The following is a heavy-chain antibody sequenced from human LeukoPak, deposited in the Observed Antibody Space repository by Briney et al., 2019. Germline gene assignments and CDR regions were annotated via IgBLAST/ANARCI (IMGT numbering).Heavy chain of an antibody. CDR1: GGSISSGGYY. V-gene: IGHV4-30-2*01. J-gene: IGHJ6*03. D-gene: IGHD2-21*01. Sequence: PSETLSLTCTVSGGSISSGGYYWSWIRQPPGKGLEWIGYIYHSGSTYYNPSLKSRVTISVDRSKNQFSLKLSSVTAADTAVYYCAGPYCGGDCSPYYYYMDVWGKGTTVTVSS. CDR2: IYHSGST. CDR3: AGPYCGGDCSPYYYYMDV.